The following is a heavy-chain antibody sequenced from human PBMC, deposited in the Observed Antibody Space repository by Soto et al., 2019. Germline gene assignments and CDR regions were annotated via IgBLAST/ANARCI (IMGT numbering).Heavy chain of an antibody. CDR1: GFVFSDYA. CDR2: ISAGGSDT. CDR3: ASVPIWCGSSSCYTEGFDS. V-gene: IGHV3-23*01. Sequence: PGGSLRLSCVASGFVFSDYAMSWVRQAPGKGLEWVSAISAGGSDTYYADSVEGRFTVSRVNSESTLYLQMNTLRAEDTAIYYCASVPIWCGSSSCYTEGFDSWGQGTLVTVSS. J-gene: IGHJ4*02. D-gene: IGHD2-2*01.